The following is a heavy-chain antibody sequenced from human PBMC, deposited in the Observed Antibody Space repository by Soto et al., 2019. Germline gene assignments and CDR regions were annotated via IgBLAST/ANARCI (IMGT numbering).Heavy chain of an antibody. CDR1: GGTFSSYT. Sequence: QVQLVQSGAEVKKPGSSVKVSCKASGGTFSSYTISWVRQAPGQGLEWMGRIIPILGIANYAQKFQGRVTITADKSTSTAYMELSSLRSEDTVVYYCAMLWFGELLTRFDPWGQGTLVTVSS. D-gene: IGHD3-10*01. CDR3: AMLWFGELLTRFDP. V-gene: IGHV1-69*02. J-gene: IGHJ5*02. CDR2: IIPILGIA.